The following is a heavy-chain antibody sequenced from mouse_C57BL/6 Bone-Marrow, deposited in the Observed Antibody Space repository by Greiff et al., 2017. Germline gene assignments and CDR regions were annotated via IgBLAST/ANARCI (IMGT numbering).Heavy chain of an antibody. V-gene: IGHV1-9*01. J-gene: IGHJ3*01. CDR2: ILPGSGST. CDR3: ARPLYYDYSWFAY. D-gene: IGHD2-4*01. CDR1: GYTFTGYW. Sequence: VQLQQSGAELMKPGASVKLSCKATGYTFTGYWIEWVKQRPGHGLEWIGEILPGSGSTNYTEKFKGKATFTADTSSNTAYMQLSSLTTEDSAIYYCARPLYYDYSWFAYWGQGTLVTVSA.